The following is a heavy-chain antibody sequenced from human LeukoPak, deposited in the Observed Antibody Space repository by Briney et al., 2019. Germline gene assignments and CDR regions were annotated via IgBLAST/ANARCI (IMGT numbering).Heavy chain of an antibody. CDR1: GLTFSDYY. CDR2: ISGSGGST. J-gene: IGHJ4*02. V-gene: IGHV3-23*01. Sequence: PGGSLRLSCAASGLTFSDYYMSWIRQAPGKGLEWVSAISGSGGSTYYADSVKSRFTISRDNSKNTLYLQMNSLRAEDTAVYYCAKDPTLRFLEWSFDYWGQGTLVTVSS. D-gene: IGHD3-3*01. CDR3: AKDPTLRFLEWSFDY.